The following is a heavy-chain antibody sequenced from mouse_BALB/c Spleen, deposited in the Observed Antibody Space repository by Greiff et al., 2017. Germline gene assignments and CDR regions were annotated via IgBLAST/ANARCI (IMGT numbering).Heavy chain of an antibody. D-gene: IGHD4-1*01. CDR2: ISYDGSN. CDR1: GYSITSGYY. J-gene: IGHJ1*01. CDR3: ARGLGRNFDV. V-gene: IGHV3-6*02. Sequence: EVKLQESGPGLVKPSQSLSLTCSVTGYSITSGYYWNWIRQFPGNKLEWMGYISYDGSNNYNPSLKNRISITRDTSKNQFFLKLNSVTTEDTATYYCARGLGRNFDVGGAGTTVTVSS.